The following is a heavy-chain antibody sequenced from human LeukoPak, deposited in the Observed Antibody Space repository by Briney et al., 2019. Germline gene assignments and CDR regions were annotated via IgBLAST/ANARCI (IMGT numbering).Heavy chain of an antibody. Sequence: PSETLSLTCAVYGGSFSGYYWSWIRQPPGKGLEWIGEINHSGSTNYNPSLKSRVTISVDTSKNQFSLKLSSVTAADTAVYYCARRMGRRFGERYYYYHYMDVWGKGTTVTISS. CDR2: INHSGST. D-gene: IGHD3-10*01. CDR3: ARRMGRRFGERYYYYHYMDV. J-gene: IGHJ6*03. CDR1: GGSFSGYY. V-gene: IGHV4-34*01.